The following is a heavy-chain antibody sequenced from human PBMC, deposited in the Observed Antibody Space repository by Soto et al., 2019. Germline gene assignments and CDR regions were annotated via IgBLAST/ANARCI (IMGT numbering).Heavy chain of an antibody. CDR3: AKDFLLGGYYDSSGPNDY. Sequence: QVQLVESGGGVVQPGRSLRLSCAASGFTFSSYGMHWVRQAPGKGLEWVAVISYDGSNKYYADSVKGRFTISRDNSKNTLYLQMNSLRAEDTAVYYCAKDFLLGGYYDSSGPNDYWGQGTLVTVSS. CDR2: ISYDGSNK. V-gene: IGHV3-30*18. J-gene: IGHJ4*02. CDR1: GFTFSSYG. D-gene: IGHD3-22*01.